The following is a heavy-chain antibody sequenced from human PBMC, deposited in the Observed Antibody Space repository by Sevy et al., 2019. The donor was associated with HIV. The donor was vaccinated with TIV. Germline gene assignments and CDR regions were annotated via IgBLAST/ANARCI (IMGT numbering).Heavy chain of an antibody. CDR2: FDPEDGET. D-gene: IGHD3-22*01. V-gene: IGHV1-24*01. CDR3: ATTKDYYDSSGSPFDD. J-gene: IGHJ4*02. Sequence: ASVKVSCKVSGSTLTRLAIHWVRQAPGKGPEWMGSFDPEDGETIYSQKFQGRVTMTEDTSTDTGYMGLSSLRSEDTAVYYCATTKDYYDSSGSPFDDWGQGTLVTVSS. CDR1: GSTLTRLA.